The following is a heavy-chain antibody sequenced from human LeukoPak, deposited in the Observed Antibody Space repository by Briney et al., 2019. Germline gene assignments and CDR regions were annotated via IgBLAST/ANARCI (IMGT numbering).Heavy chain of an antibody. J-gene: IGHJ3*01. D-gene: IGHD3-22*01. Sequence: GESLKIPCKGSGYRFSAYLIAWVRQMPGKGLEWMGIIFPDDSDTRYSPSFKGQVTISADKSVSTAYLQWSSLKASDTAMYFCARPNITSYYDSRGYDAFDVWGKGTIVTVSS. CDR1: GYRFSAYL. V-gene: IGHV5-51*01. CDR3: ARPNITSYYDSRGYDAFDV. CDR2: IFPDDSDT.